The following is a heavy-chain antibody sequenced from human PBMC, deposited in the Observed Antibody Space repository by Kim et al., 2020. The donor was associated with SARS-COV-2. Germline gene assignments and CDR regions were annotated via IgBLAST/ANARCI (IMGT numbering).Heavy chain of an antibody. CDR3: ARVPIGGVVSPSRAPRFDP. Sequence: SETLSLTCAVYGGSFSGYYWSWIRQPPGKGLEWIGEINHSGSTNYNPSLKSRVTISVDTSKNQFSLKLSSVTAADTAVYYCARVPIGGVVSPSRAPRFDPWGQGTLVTVSS. V-gene: IGHV4-34*01. CDR1: GGSFSGYY. D-gene: IGHD3-3*01. CDR2: INHSGST. J-gene: IGHJ5*02.